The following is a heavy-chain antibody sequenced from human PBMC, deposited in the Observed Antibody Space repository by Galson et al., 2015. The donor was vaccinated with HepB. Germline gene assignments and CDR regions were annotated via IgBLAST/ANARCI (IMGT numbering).Heavy chain of an antibody. CDR2: ISYDGSNK. D-gene: IGHD2-2*01. Sequence: SLRLSCAASGFTFGDYAMSWFRQAPGKGLEWVAVISYDGSNKYYADSVKGRFTISRDNSKNTLYLQMNSLRPEDTAVYYCARGSEYCSSTSCYAAWFDPWGQGTLVTVSS. CDR1: GFTFGDYA. V-gene: IGHV3-30-3*01. CDR3: ARGSEYCSSTSCYAAWFDP. J-gene: IGHJ5*02.